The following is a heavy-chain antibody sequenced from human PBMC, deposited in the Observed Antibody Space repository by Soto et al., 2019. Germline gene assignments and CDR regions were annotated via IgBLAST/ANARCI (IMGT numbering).Heavy chain of an antibody. V-gene: IGHV1-69*01. CDR1: GGTSSVYA. J-gene: IGHJ1*01. CDR3: ARDPRSITGTTSSEDFQH. Sequence: QAQLMQSGAEVKKPGSSAKVSCKASGGTSSVYAITWVRQAPGQGLEWMGGIIPLLGITDYGQKFQGRITIAADESTGTAYMDLRGLRSEDTAVYYCARDPRSITGTTSSEDFQHWGQGTLVSVSS. D-gene: IGHD1-20*01. CDR2: IIPLLGIT.